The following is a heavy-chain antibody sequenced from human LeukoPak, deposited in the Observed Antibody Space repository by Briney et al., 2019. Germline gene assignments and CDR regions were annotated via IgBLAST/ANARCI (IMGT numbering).Heavy chain of an antibody. J-gene: IGHJ6*03. V-gene: IGHV1-69*05. Sequence: SVKVSCKASGGTFSSYAISWVRQAPRQGLEWMGGIIPIFGTANYAQKFQGRVTITTDESTSTAYMELSSLRSEDTAVYYCARDRKGKRFLEWDPGYYMDVWGKGTTVTVSS. CDR1: GGTFSSYA. CDR3: ARDRKGKRFLEWDPGYYMDV. CDR2: IIPIFGTA. D-gene: IGHD3-3*01.